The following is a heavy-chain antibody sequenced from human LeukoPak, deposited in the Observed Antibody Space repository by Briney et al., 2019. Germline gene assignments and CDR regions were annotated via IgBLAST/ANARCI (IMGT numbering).Heavy chain of an antibody. V-gene: IGHV3-7*03. D-gene: IGHD4-17*01. CDR2: IKGDGSEK. Sequence: GGSLRLSCAASGFTFSSYWMTWVRQAPGKGLEWVGNIKGDGSEKYYVDSVKGRFTISRDNAKNSLYLQMNSLRAEDTAVYYCAKEIWPTVTTPGWTYFDYWGQGALVTVSS. CDR1: GFTFSSYW. CDR3: AKEIWPTVTTPGWTYFDY. J-gene: IGHJ4*02.